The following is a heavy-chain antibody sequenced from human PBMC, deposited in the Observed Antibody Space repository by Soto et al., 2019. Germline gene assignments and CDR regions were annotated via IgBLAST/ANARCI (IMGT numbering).Heavy chain of an antibody. D-gene: IGHD3-3*01. J-gene: IGHJ4*02. V-gene: IGHV3-11*01. CDR3: ASHYDLWSGYLSPVDY. CDR1: GYTFSDYY. Sequence: QVQLVESGGDLVKPGGSLRLSCAASGYTFSDYYLSWIRQAPEKGLEWISYIDTSSTKIYYADSVKGRFTISRDNGKNSLFLEMNSLRVEDTAVYFCASHYDLWSGYLSPVDYWGQGTLVTVSS. CDR2: IDTSSTKI.